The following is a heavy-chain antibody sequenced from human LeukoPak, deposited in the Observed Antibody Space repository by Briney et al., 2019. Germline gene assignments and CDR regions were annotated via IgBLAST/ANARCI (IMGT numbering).Heavy chain of an antibody. V-gene: IGHV3-23*01. CDR2: ISGSGGST. Sequence: GGSLRLSCAASGFTFSSYAMSWVRQAPGKGLEWVSAISGSGGSTYYADSVKGRFTISRDNSKNTLYLQMNSLRAEDTAVYYCAKGPYYDISTGYSGGPYYFDYWGQGTLVTVSS. J-gene: IGHJ4*02. CDR3: AKGPYYDISTGYSGGPYYFDY. D-gene: IGHD3-9*01. CDR1: GFTFSSYA.